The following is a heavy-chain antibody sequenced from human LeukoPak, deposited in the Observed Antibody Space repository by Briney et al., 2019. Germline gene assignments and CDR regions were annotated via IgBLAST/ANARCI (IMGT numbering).Heavy chain of an antibody. D-gene: IGHD6-6*01. J-gene: IGHJ6*03. V-gene: IGHV1-69*05. CDR1: GGTFSSYA. CDR3: ARGRKPASSSRVWAYYYYYMDV. Sequence: SVKVSCKASGGTFSSYAISWVRQAPGQGLEWMGGIIPIFGTANYAQKFQGRVTITTDESTSTAYMELSSLRSEATAVYYCARGRKPASSSRVWAYYYYYMDVWGKGTTVTVSS. CDR2: IIPIFGTA.